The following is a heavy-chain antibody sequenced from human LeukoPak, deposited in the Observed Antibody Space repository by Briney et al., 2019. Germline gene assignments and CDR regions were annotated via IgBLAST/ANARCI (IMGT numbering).Heavy chain of an antibody. CDR1: GGSFSGYY. V-gene: IGHV4-34*01. CDR2: INHSGST. Sequence: SETLSLTCAVYGGSFSGYYWSWIRQPPGKGLEWIGEINHSGSTNYNPSLKSRATISVDTSKNQFSLKLSSVTAADTAVYYCARIFVVVPAASNWFDPWGQGTLVTVSS. D-gene: IGHD2-2*01. CDR3: ARIFVVVPAASNWFDP. J-gene: IGHJ5*02.